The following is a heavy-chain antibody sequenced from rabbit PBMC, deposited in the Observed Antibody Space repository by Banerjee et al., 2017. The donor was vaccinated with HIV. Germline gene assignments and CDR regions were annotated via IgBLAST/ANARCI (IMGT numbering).Heavy chain of an antibody. D-gene: IGHD4-1*01. CDR2: IGAGSSGTT. CDR3: ARDLAGVIGWNFDL. Sequence: QEQLEESGGDLVKPGASLTLTCKASGFDFSSNAICWVRQAPGKGLEWIACIGAGSSGTTYYASWAKGRFTISKTSSTTVTLQMTSLTAADTATYFCARDLAGVIGWNFDLWGPGTLVTVS. CDR1: GFDFSSNA. V-gene: IGHV1S45*01. J-gene: IGHJ4*01.